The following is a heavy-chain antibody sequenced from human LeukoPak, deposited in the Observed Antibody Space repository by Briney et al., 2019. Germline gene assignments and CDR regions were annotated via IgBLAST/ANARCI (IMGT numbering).Heavy chain of an antibody. Sequence: PGGSLRLSCAASGFTFSSYGMHWVRQAPGKGLEWVAFIRYDGSNKYYADSVKGRFTISRDNSKNTLYLQMNSLRAEDTAVYYCAKDRVTIFGVVIIREAFDIWGQGTMVTVSS. D-gene: IGHD3-3*01. V-gene: IGHV3-30*02. CDR3: AKDRVTIFGVVIIREAFDI. CDR2: IRYDGSNK. CDR1: GFTFSSYG. J-gene: IGHJ3*02.